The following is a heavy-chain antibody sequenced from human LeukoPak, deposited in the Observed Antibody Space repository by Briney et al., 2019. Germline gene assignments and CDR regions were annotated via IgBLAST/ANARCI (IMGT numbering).Heavy chain of an antibody. J-gene: IGHJ6*02. CDR1: GFTFSSYA. CDR3: ARDQLYYLGSGSLTVGPFHGMDV. D-gene: IGHD3-10*01. Sequence: GGSLRLSCAASGFTFSSYAMHWVRQAPGRGLEWVSVIYSGGGTYYAESVKGRFTISRDNSKNTLYLQLNSLRAEDTAVYYCARDQLYYLGSGSLTVGPFHGMDVWGQGTTVTVS. CDR2: IYSGGGT. V-gene: IGHV3-66*01.